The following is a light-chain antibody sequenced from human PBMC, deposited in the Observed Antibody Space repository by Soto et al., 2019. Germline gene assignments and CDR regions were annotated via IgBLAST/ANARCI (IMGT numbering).Light chain of an antibody. CDR1: QSISSY. CDR3: QQSYSAPWT. J-gene: IGKJ1*01. Sequence: DIQMTQSPSSLSASVGDRVTITCRASQSISSYLNWYQQKPEKAPKLLIYAASSLQRGVPSRFSGVGSGTDFTLTISPLQPEDFATYYCQQSYSAPWTFGQGTKVDNK. CDR2: AAS. V-gene: IGKV1-39*01.